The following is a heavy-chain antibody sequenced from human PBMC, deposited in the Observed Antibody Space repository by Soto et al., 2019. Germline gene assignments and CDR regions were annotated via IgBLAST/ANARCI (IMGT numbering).Heavy chain of an antibody. J-gene: IGHJ4*02. D-gene: IGHD2-15*01. Sequence: DVQLLESGGGLVQPGGSLRLSCAASGFTFSSYAMSWVRQAPGKGLEWVSAISATGGSAFYADSVKGRFTISRDNSKNTVFLQIDSLVTEDTAVYYCAEGNTAVYCFDFWGQGTLVTVSS. CDR1: GFTFSSYA. CDR3: AEGNTAVYCFDF. V-gene: IGHV3-23*01. CDR2: ISATGGSA.